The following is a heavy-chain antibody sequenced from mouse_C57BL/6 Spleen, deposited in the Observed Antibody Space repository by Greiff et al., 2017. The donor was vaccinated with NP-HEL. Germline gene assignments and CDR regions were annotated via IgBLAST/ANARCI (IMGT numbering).Heavy chain of an antibody. CDR3: ARNYGSSYFDY. CDR2: INPGSGGT. D-gene: IGHD1-1*01. Sequence: QVQLQQSGAELVRPGTSVKVSCKASGYAFTNYLIEWVKQRPGQGLEWIGVINPGSGGTNYNEKFKGKATLTADKSSSTAYMQRSSLTSEDSAVYFYARNYGSSYFDYWGQGTTLTVSS. CDR1: GYAFTNYL. J-gene: IGHJ2*01. V-gene: IGHV1-54*01.